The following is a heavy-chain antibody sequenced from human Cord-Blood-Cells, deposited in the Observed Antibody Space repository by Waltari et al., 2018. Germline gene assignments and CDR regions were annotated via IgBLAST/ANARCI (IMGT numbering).Heavy chain of an antibody. Sequence: QVQLVQSGAEVKKPGASVKVSCKASGYTFTGYYMHWVRQAPGQGLEWMGWINPNSGGTNDAQKFQGRVTMTRDTSISTAYMELSRLRSDDTAVYYCARVSSSWIPGWFDPWGQGTLVTVSS. CDR2: INPNSGGT. V-gene: IGHV1-2*02. D-gene: IGHD5-18*01. CDR1: GYTFTGYY. J-gene: IGHJ5*02. CDR3: ARVSSSWIPGWFDP.